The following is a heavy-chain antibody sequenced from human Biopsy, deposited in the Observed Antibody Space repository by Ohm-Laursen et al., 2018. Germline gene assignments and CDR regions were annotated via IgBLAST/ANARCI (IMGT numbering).Heavy chain of an antibody. D-gene: IGHD2-21*01. J-gene: IGHJ6*02. CDR2: ITGSSSTI. V-gene: IGHV3-48*03. CDR1: GFTFNSHE. Sequence: SLRLSCAASGFTFNSHEMNWVRQAPGKGLEWISYITGSSSTIYYADSVKGRFTISRDNAKNSLYLQRNSLRAEDTAVYYCTRLAYYYYYGMDVRGQGTTVTVS. CDR3: TRLAYYYYYGMDV.